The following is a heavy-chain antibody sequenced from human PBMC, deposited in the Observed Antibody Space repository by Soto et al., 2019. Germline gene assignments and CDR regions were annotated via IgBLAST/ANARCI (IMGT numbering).Heavy chain of an antibody. V-gene: IGHV4-39*02. CDR1: GGSISSSSHF. CDR2: IYYSGST. J-gene: IGHJ5*02. CDR3: AREGGGAWFDP. Sequence: PSETLSLTCTVSGGSISSSSHFWGWIRQPPGKGLKWIGSIYYSGSTYYNPSLKSRVTISVDSSKNQFSLKLNSVTAADTAVFYCAREGGGAWFDPWGQGTLVTVS. D-gene: IGHD3-16*01.